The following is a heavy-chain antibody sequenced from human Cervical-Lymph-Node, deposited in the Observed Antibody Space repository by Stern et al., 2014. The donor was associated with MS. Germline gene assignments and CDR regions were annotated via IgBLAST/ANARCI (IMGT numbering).Heavy chain of an antibody. J-gene: IGHJ4*02. D-gene: IGHD6-13*01. V-gene: IGHV3-30*01. CDR2: ISYDGSNK. Sequence: VQLVESGGGVVQPGGSLRLSCAASGFTFSSYAMHWVRQAPGKGLEWVAVISYDGSNKYYADSVKGRFTISRDNSKNTLYLQMNSLRAEDTAVYYCAREMIAAAGTIPFDYWGQGTLVTVSS. CDR3: AREMIAAAGTIPFDY. CDR1: GFTFSSYA.